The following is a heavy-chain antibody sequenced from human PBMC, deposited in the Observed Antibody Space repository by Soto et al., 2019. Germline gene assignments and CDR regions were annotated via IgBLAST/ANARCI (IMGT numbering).Heavy chain of an antibody. V-gene: IGHV1-69*12. Sequence: QVQLVQSGAEVKKPGSSVKVSCNASGGTFSSYAISWVRQAPGQGLEWMGGIIPIFGTANYAQKFQGRVTITADESTSTAYMELSSLRSEDTAVYYCARDRGYYDYVWGSYRYRFFDYWGQGTLVTVTS. CDR3: ARDRGYYDYVWGSYRYRFFDY. CDR2: IIPIFGTA. D-gene: IGHD3-16*02. CDR1: GGTFSSYA. J-gene: IGHJ4*02.